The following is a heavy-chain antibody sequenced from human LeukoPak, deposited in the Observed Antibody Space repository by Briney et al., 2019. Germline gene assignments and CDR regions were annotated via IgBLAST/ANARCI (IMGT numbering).Heavy chain of an antibody. J-gene: IGHJ5*01. Sequence: PGGSLRLSCAASGFIFSTYTMNWVRQAPGKGLEWVASTNTSPTYIHYADAVKGRFIISRDDARNSLYLDMNSLRAEDTAIYYCTRDPDKAAAEVRFDSWGHGTLVTVSS. CDR2: TNTSPTYI. V-gene: IGHV3-21*01. CDR3: TRDPDKAAAEVRFDS. CDR1: GFIFSTYT. D-gene: IGHD6-13*01.